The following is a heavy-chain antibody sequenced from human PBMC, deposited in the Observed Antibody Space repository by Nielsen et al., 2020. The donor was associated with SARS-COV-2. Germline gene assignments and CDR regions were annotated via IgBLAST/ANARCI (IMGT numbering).Heavy chain of an antibody. J-gene: IGHJ6*02. Sequence: WVRQAPGQGLEWMGGFDPEDGETIYAQKFQGRVTMTEDTSTDTAYMELSSLRSEDTAVYYCARVGGRWNHYYYYYGMDVWGQGTTVTVSS. CDR2: FDPEDGET. V-gene: IGHV1-24*01. CDR3: ARVGGRWNHYYYYYGMDV. D-gene: IGHD1-1*01.